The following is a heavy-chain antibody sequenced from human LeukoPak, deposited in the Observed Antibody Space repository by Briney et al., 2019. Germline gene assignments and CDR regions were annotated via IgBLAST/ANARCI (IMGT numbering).Heavy chain of an antibody. CDR2: IYPGDSDT. J-gene: IGHJ4*02. Sequence: GESLTTSCKGSGSSFTSYWIGRGRPIPGKGLEWVGIIYPGDSDTRYSPSFQGQVTISADKSISTAYLQWSSLKASDTAMYYCARCRGSVTTRYFDYWGQGTLVTVSS. V-gene: IGHV5-51*01. CDR3: ARCRGSVTTRYFDY. D-gene: IGHD4-17*01. CDR1: GSSFTSYW.